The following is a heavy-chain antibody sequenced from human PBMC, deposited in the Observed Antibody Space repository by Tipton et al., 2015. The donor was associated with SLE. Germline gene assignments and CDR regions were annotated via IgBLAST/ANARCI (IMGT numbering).Heavy chain of an antibody. V-gene: IGHV4-31*03. CDR1: GGSISRIGYY. CDR3: ARDTLGGLDY. Sequence: TLSLTCTVSGGSISRIGYYWSWIRQHPGKGLEWIGYIYHTGSTYSNPSLKSRVTISVDTSKNQFSLKMSSVTAADTAVYYCARDTLGGLDYWGQGTLVTVSS. J-gene: IGHJ4*02. CDR2: IYHTGST. D-gene: IGHD7-27*01.